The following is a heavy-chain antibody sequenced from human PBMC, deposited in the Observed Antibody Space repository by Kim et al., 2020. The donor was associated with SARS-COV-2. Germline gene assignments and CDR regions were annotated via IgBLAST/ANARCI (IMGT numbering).Heavy chain of an antibody. Sequence: GGSLRLSCAASGFTFSSYGMHWVRQAPGKGLEWVAVISYDGSNKYYADSVKGRFTISRDNSKNTLYLQMNSLRAEDTAVYYCAKDYIAVADYYGMDVWGQGTTVTASS. J-gene: IGHJ6*02. CDR1: GFTFSSYG. D-gene: IGHD6-19*01. CDR2: ISYDGSNK. V-gene: IGHV3-30*18. CDR3: AKDYIAVADYYGMDV.